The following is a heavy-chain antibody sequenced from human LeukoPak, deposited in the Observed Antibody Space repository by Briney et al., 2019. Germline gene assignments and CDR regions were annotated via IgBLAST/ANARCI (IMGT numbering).Heavy chain of an antibody. Sequence: ASVKVSCKASGYTFTGYYMHWVRQAPGQGLERMGWINPNSGGTNYAQKFQGRVTMTRDTSISTAYMELSRLRSDDTAVYYCARSIAAAGTQDYWGQGTLVTVSS. J-gene: IGHJ4*02. CDR3: ARSIAAAGTQDY. CDR2: INPNSGGT. D-gene: IGHD6-13*01. V-gene: IGHV1-2*02. CDR1: GYTFTGYY.